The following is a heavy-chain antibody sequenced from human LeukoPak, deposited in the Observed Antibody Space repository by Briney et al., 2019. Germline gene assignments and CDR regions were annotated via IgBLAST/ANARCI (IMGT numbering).Heavy chain of an antibody. CDR1: GYTFTSYG. D-gene: IGHD4-11*01. CDR3: ARISPEPYSNDY. CDR2: ISAYNGNT. J-gene: IGHJ4*02. Sequence: ASVKVSCKASGYTFTSYGISWVRQAPGQGLEWMGWISAYNGNTNYAQKFQGRVTMTTDTSTSTAYMELRSLRSDDTAVYYCARISPEPYSNDYWGQGTLVTVSS. V-gene: IGHV1-18*01.